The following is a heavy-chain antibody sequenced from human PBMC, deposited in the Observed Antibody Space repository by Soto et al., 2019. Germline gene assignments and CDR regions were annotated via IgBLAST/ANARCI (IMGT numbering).Heavy chain of an antibody. CDR3: ARRRPATGTTNYWFDP. J-gene: IGHJ5*02. Sequence: GASVKVSCKASGYTFTSYGISWVRQAPGQGLEWMGWISAYNGNTNYAQKLQGRVTMTTDTSTSTAYMELRSLRSDDTAVYYCARRRPATGTTNYWFDPWGQGTLVTAPQ. D-gene: IGHD1-7*01. CDR1: GYTFTSYG. CDR2: ISAYNGNT. V-gene: IGHV1-18*01.